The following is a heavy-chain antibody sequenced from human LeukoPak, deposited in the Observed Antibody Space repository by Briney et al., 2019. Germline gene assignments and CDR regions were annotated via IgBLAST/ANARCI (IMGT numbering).Heavy chain of an antibody. CDR1: GGSISSYY. CDR2: IYYSGST. Sequence: PSETLSLTCTVSGGSISSYYWSWLRQPPGKGLEWIGYIYYSGSTNYNPSLKSRVTISVDTSKNQFSLKLSSVTAADTAVYYCARVAWDYRSGGSCYSDNWFDPWGQGTLVTVSS. D-gene: IGHD2-15*01. V-gene: IGHV4-59*01. CDR3: ARVAWDYRSGGSCYSDNWFDP. J-gene: IGHJ5*02.